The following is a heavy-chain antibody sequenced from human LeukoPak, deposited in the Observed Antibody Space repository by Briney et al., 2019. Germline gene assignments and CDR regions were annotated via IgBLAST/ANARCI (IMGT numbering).Heavy chain of an antibody. CDR1: GYSFISYC. D-gene: IGHD3-22*01. CDR3: ARLSYYYDSSGEYFDY. Sequence: GESLTISSKASGYSFISYCVSWVRQMPGEGLEWMGIIYPGDSAPTYSPSFHGQVTISADKSISTAYLQWSSLKASDTAMYYCARLSYYYDSSGEYFDYWGQGTLVTVSS. CDR2: IYPGDSAP. J-gene: IGHJ4*02. V-gene: IGHV5-51*01.